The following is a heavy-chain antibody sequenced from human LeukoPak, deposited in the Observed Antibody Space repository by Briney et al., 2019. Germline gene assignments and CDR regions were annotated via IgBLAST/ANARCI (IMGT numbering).Heavy chain of an antibody. CDR3: ARGGPVAATHKYFQH. Sequence: ASVKVSCKASGYTYTSYDINWVRQATGQGLEWMGWMHPNSGNTGYAQNFQGRVTMTRNTSISTAYMELSSLRSEDTAVYYCARGGPVAATHKYFQHWGQGTLVTVSS. CDR1: GYTYTSYD. D-gene: IGHD6-19*01. CDR2: MHPNSGNT. V-gene: IGHV1-8*01. J-gene: IGHJ1*01.